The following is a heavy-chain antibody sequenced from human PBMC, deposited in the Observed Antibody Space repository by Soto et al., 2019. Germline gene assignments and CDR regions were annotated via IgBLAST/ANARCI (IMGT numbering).Heavy chain of an antibody. CDR2: IDPSDSYT. Sequence: GESLKISCKGSGYSFTSYWISWVRQMPGKGLEWMGRIDPSDSYTYYSPSFQGHVTISADKSISTAYLQWSSLKASDTAMYYCARVGYCSGGSCNYYYYGMDVWGQGTTVTVSS. V-gene: IGHV5-10-1*01. J-gene: IGHJ6*02. CDR3: ARVGYCSGGSCNYYYYGMDV. D-gene: IGHD2-15*01. CDR1: GYSFTSYW.